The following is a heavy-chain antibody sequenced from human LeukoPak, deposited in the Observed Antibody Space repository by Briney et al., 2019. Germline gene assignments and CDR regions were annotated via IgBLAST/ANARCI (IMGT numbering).Heavy chain of an antibody. CDR3: ARSAAGTYYNWFDP. CDR2: IYSGGST. Sequence: GGSLRLSCAASGFTVSSNYMSWVRQAPGKRLEWVSVIYSGGSTYYADSVKGRFTISRDNSKNTLYLQMNSLRAEDTAVYYCARSAAGTYYNWFDPWGQGTLVTVSS. J-gene: IGHJ5*02. CDR1: GFTVSSNY. D-gene: IGHD6-13*01. V-gene: IGHV3-66*01.